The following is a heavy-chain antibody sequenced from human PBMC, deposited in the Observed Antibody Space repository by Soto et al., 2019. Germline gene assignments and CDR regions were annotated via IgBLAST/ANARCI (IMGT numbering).Heavy chain of an antibody. V-gene: IGHV1-18*01. CDR3: ARVRSGDY. Sequence: QVHLVQSGAEVRKPGASVKVSCKGSCYTFTSYGITWVRQAPGQGIEWMGWISAHNGNTNYAQKLQGRVTVTRDTSTSTAYMELRSLRSDDTAVYYCARVRSGDYWGQGALVTVSS. CDR2: ISAHNGNT. J-gene: IGHJ4*02. CDR1: CYTFTSYG.